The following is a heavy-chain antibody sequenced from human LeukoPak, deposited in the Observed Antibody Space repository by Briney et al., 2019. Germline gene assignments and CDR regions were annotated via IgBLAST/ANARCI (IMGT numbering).Heavy chain of an antibody. Sequence: GGSLRLSCAASGFTFSSYDMHWVRQATGKGLEWVSAIGTAGDTYYPGSVKGRFTISRENAKNSLYLQMNSLRAGDTAVYYCARDRLGYKMDVWGQGTTVTVSS. J-gene: IGHJ6*02. CDR3: ARDRLGYKMDV. CDR2: IGTAGDT. D-gene: IGHD5-12*01. CDR1: GFTFSSYD. V-gene: IGHV3-13*01.